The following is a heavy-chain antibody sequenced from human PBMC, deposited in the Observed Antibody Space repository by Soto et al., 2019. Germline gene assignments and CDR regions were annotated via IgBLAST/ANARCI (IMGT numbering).Heavy chain of an antibody. J-gene: IGHJ4*02. CDR3: ARSPRLWSGYYTSYYFDY. D-gene: IGHD3-3*01. Sequence: PGGSLRLSCAASGFTFSSDWMSWVRQAPGKGLEWVANIKQDGSEKYYVDSVKGRFTISRDNAKNSLYLQMNSLRAEDTAVYYCARSPRLWSGYYTSYYFDYWGQGTLVTVSS. CDR2: IKQDGSEK. V-gene: IGHV3-7*01. CDR1: GFTFSSDW.